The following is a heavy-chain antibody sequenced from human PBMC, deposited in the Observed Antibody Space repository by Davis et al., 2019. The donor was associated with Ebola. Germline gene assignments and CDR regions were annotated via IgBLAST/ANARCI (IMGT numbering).Heavy chain of an antibody. CDR1: GFTFDDYA. J-gene: IGHJ4*02. D-gene: IGHD6-13*01. V-gene: IGHV3-43D*03. CDR3: VKDTGRGGVEPAGTNEY. Sequence: GGSLRLSCAASGFTFDDYAMHWVRQAPGKGLDWVSLISWDGGSASYADSVKGRFTISRDNSKNSLYLQMNSLRPEDTALYYCVKDTGRGGVEPAGTNEYWGQGTLVTVSS. CDR2: ISWDGGSA.